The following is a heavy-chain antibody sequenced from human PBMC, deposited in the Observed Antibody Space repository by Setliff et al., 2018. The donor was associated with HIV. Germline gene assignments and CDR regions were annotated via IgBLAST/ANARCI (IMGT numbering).Heavy chain of an antibody. D-gene: IGHD2-2*01. Sequence: PSETLSLTCAVYXXSFXAYYVXXXRQPPXKGLERIGEIHHGGSTNYXXXXXXRVTIXVDTAKNQFSLTLRSLTAADTAVYYCARGAYRFDSWGQGNLVTVSS. J-gene: IGHJ5*01. CDR3: ARGAYRFDS. CDR1: XXSFXAYY. V-gene: IGHV4-34*01. CDR2: IHHGGST.